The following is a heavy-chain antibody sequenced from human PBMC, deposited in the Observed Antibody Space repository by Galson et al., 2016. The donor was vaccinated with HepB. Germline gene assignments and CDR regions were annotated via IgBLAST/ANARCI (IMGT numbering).Heavy chain of an antibody. J-gene: IGHJ6*02. CDR1: GFTFSFHW. D-gene: IGHD2-15*01. CDR2: IKEDGSDK. CDR3: AKGGGWSMDA. Sequence: SLRLSCAASGFTFSFHWMAWVRQAPGKGLEWVATIKEDGSDKYYVDSVKGRFTIPKDNAKNSLYLQMNGLRAEDTAFYYCAKGGGWSMDAWGQGTTVTVSS. V-gene: IGHV3-7*01.